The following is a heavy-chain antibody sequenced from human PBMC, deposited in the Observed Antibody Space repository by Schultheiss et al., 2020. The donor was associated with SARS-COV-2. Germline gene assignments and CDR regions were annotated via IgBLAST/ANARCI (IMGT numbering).Heavy chain of an antibody. D-gene: IGHD4-23*01. CDR2: IYHSGST. CDR1: GGSISSYY. V-gene: IGHV4-59*08. J-gene: IGHJ6*02. Sequence: SETLSLTCTVSGGSISSYYWSWIRQPPGKGLEWIGSIYHSGSTNYNPSLKSRVTISVDTSKNQFSLKLSSVTAADTAVYYCARARTTLAPYYYYGMDVWGQGTTVTVSS. CDR3: ARARTTLAPYYYYGMDV.